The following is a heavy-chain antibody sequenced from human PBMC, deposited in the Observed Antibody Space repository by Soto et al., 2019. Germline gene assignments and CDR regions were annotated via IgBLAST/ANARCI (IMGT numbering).Heavy chain of an antibody. CDR1: GITFSSYA. Sequence: GGSLKLSCAASGITFSSYAMIWVRQAPGKGLEWVSAISGSGGSTYYADSVKGRFTISRDNSKNTLYLQMNSLRAEDTAVYYCAKDPFSVVPAAYMDVWGQGTTVTVSS. D-gene: IGHD2-2*01. CDR2: ISGSGGST. J-gene: IGHJ6*02. CDR3: AKDPFSVVPAAYMDV. V-gene: IGHV3-23*01.